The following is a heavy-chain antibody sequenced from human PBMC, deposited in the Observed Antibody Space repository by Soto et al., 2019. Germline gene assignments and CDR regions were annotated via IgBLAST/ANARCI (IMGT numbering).Heavy chain of an antibody. V-gene: IGHV3-15*07. CDR3: TTAKPFDLRNAFDI. Sequence: GGSLRLSCAASGFTFSNAWMNWVRQAPGKGLEWVGRIKSKTDGGTTDYAAPVKGRFTISRDDSKNTLYLQMNSLKTEDTAVYYCTTAKPFDLRNAFDIWGQGTMVTVSS. J-gene: IGHJ3*02. CDR2: IKSKTDGGTT. CDR1: GFTFSNAW.